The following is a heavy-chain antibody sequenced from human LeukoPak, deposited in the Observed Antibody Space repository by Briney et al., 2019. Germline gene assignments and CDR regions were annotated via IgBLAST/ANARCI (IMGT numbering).Heavy chain of an antibody. CDR1: GGSISSYY. D-gene: IGHD3-9*01. J-gene: IGHJ4*02. CDR2: IYTSGST. Sequence: SETLSLTCTVSGGSISSYYWSWIRQPAGKGLEWIGRIYTSGSTNYNPSLKSRVTISVDTSKNQFSLKLSSVTAADTAVYYCARGGRYFDWLLYYFDYWGQGTLVTVSS. CDR3: ARGGRYFDWLLYYFDY. V-gene: IGHV4-4*07.